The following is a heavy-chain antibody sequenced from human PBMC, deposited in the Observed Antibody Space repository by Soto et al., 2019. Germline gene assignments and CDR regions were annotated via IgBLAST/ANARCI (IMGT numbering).Heavy chain of an antibody. V-gene: IGHV3-74*01. CDR2: IDNDGSDT. Sequence: EVQLVESGGGLVQPGGSLRLSCAASGFTFSSYWIHWVRQAPGRGLVWLSRIDNDGSDTIYADSVKGRFTISRDNAKNTLYLQMNSLRAEDTPLYYCARGGYHHGFDIWGQGTVVTVSS. CDR1: GFTFSSYW. D-gene: IGHD3-22*01. J-gene: IGHJ3*02. CDR3: ARGGYHHGFDI.